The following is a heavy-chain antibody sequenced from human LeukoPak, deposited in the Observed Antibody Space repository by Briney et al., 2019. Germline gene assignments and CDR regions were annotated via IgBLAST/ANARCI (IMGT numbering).Heavy chain of an antibody. D-gene: IGHD6-13*01. CDR2: INWNGGST. V-gene: IGHV3-20*04. J-gene: IGHJ5*02. CDR3: AKDKRRGIAARWFDP. CDR1: GFTFDDYG. Sequence: GGSLRLSCAASGFTFDDYGMSWVRQAPGKGLEWVSGINWNGGSTGYADSVKGRFTISRDNAKNSLYLQMNSLRAEDTAVYYCAKDKRRGIAARWFDPWGQGTLVTVSS.